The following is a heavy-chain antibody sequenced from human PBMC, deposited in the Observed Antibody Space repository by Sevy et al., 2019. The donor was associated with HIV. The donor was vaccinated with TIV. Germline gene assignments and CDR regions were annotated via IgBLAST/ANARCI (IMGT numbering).Heavy chain of an antibody. V-gene: IGHV3-9*01. Sequence: GGSLRLSCAASGFTFDDYAMHWVRQAPGKGLEWVSGISWNSGSIGYADSVKGRFTISRDNAKNSLYLQRNSLRAEDTALYYCAKEPGEGAFDIWGQGTMVTVSS. CDR2: ISWNSGSI. CDR3: AKEPGEGAFDI. J-gene: IGHJ3*02. D-gene: IGHD3-10*01. CDR1: GFTFDDYA.